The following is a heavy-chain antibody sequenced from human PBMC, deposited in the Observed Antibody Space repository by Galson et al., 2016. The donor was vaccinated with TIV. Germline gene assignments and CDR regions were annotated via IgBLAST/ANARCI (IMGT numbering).Heavy chain of an antibody. CDR1: GGIFIGYG. D-gene: IGHD3-22*01. V-gene: IGHV1-69*04. J-gene: IGHJ4*02. Sequence: SVKVSCKASGGIFIGYGISWVRQAPGQGLEWMGRIIPLFGIVSYAQRFQGRVAIIADKSTGTTYMELSSLRSEDTAVYYCVRSGTYYYDSSGDNWGQGTLVIVSS. CDR3: VRSGTYYYDSSGDN. CDR2: IIPLFGIV.